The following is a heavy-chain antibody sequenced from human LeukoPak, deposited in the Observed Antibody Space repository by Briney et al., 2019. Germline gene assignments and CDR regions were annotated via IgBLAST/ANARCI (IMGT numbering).Heavy chain of an antibody. CDR3: ARAKQLASYYYYYYYMDV. Sequence: GGSLRLSCAASGFTFSDYYMSWIRQAPGKGLEWVSYISSSSSTIYYADSVKGRFTISRDNAKNSLYLQMNSLRAEDTAVYYCARAKQLASYYYYYYYMDVWGKGTTVTVSS. CDR2: ISSSSSTI. V-gene: IGHV3-11*04. J-gene: IGHJ6*03. D-gene: IGHD6-13*01. CDR1: GFTFSDYY.